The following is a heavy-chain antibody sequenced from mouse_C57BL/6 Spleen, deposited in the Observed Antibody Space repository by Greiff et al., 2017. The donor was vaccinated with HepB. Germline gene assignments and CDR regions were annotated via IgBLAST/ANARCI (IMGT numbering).Heavy chain of an antibody. CDR2: INPNNGGT. J-gene: IGHJ1*03. CDR3: ARGDYYASSYWYFDV. Sequence: EVQLQQSGPGLVKPGASVKMSCTASGYTFTDYNMHWVRQSHGKSLEWVGYINPNNGGTSYNQKFKGKATLTVNKSSSTDYMELRSLTSEDSAVYYCARGDYYASSYWYFDVGGTGTTVTVSS. CDR1: GYTFTDYN. V-gene: IGHV1-22*01. D-gene: IGHD1-1*01.